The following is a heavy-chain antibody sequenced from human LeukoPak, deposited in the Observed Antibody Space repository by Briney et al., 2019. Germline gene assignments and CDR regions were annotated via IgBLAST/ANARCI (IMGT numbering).Heavy chain of an antibody. D-gene: IGHD6-13*01. CDR1: GFTFSSYG. Sequence: GRSLRLSCAASGFTFSSYGMHWVRQAPGKGLEWVAVIWYDGSNKYYADSVEGRFTISRDNSKNTPYLQMNSLRAEDTAVYYRAREQLVSPYFDYWGQGTLVTVSS. CDR2: IWYDGSNK. CDR3: AREQLVSPYFDY. J-gene: IGHJ4*02. V-gene: IGHV3-33*01.